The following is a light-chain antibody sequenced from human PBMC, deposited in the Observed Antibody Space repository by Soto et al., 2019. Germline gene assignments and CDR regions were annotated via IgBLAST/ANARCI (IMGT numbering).Light chain of an antibody. Sequence: IQMTQSPSTLSRSVGDRVTVTCRASQTISSWLAWYQQKTGKAPKLLIYKASTLKSGVPSRFRGSGSGTEFTLTISSLKPEDFATYYCLLDYSYFWAFGQGTKVDI. CDR2: KAS. J-gene: IGKJ1*01. V-gene: IGKV1-5*03. CDR1: QTISSW. CDR3: LLDYSYFWA.